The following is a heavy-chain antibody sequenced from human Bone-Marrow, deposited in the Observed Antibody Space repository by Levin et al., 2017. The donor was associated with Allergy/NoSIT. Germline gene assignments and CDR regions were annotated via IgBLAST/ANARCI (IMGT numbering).Heavy chain of an antibody. Sequence: SCAASGFTLSQYWMTWVRQAPGKGLEWVAKIKPDGSEKYYVDSVKGRFTISRDNTRKSLSLEMNNLRSADTAVYFCARDSFSTSSALDYYYGLDVWGQGTTVIVSS. D-gene: IGHD6-6*01. CDR3: ARDSFSTSSALDYYYGLDV. CDR2: IKPDGSEK. CDR1: GFTLSQYW. V-gene: IGHV3-7*01. J-gene: IGHJ6*02.